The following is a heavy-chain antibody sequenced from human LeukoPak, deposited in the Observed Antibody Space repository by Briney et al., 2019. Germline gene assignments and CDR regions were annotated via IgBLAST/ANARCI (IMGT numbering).Heavy chain of an antibody. V-gene: IGHV3-30-3*01. Sequence: GGSLRLSCAASGFTFSNYVMHWVRQSPGKGLEWVAVISSDGSNQYYADSVQGRFTISRDNTKNVLYLQMNSLRTEDTGLFYRASVSITSDYWGQGTLVAVSS. CDR3: ASVSITSDY. CDR1: GFTFSNYV. J-gene: IGHJ4*02. CDR2: ISSDGSNQ. D-gene: IGHD3-3*02.